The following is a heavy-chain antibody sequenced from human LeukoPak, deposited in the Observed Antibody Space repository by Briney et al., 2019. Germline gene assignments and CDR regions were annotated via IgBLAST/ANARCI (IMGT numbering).Heavy chain of an antibody. CDR1: GGSISSYY. V-gene: IGHV4-59*08. J-gene: IGHJ5*02. D-gene: IGHD3/OR15-3a*01. Sequence: SETLSLTCTVSGGSISSYYWSWIRQPPGKGLEWIGDIYYSGSTNYNPSLKSRVTISVDTSKNQFSLKLSSVTAADTAVYYCARRTGWFDPWGQGTLVTVSS. CDR3: ARRTGWFDP. CDR2: IYYSGST.